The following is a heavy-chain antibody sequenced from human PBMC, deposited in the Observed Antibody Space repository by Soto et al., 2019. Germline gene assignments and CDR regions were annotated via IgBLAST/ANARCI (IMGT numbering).Heavy chain of an antibody. Sequence: EVQLLESGGGLVQPGGSLRLSCAASGLTFSSYAMSWVRQAPGEGLEWVSVISGGGGTTYYADSVKGRFTISRDNSKNTLYQQMNSLRAEDTAVYYCGERSSGHYYDYWGQGTLVTVSS. J-gene: IGHJ4*02. CDR3: GERSSGHYYDY. CDR1: GLTFSSYA. V-gene: IGHV3-23*01. D-gene: IGHD3-22*01. CDR2: ISGGGGTT.